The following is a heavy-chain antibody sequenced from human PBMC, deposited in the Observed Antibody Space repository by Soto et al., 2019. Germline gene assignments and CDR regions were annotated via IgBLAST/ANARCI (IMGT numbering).Heavy chain of an antibody. Sequence: ASVKVSCKASGGTFSSYAISWVRQAPGQGLEWMGGIIPIFGTANYAQKFQGRVTITADKSTSTAYMGLSSLRSEDTAVYYCASSDYDFWSGYPDYYYGMDVWGQGTTVTVSS. J-gene: IGHJ6*02. D-gene: IGHD3-3*01. CDR3: ASSDYDFWSGYPDYYYGMDV. CDR2: IIPIFGTA. CDR1: GGTFSSYA. V-gene: IGHV1-69*06.